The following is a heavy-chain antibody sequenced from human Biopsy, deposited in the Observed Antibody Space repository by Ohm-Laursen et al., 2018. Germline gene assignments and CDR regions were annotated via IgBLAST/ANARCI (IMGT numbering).Heavy chain of an antibody. V-gene: IGHV4-59*01. CDR2: IHNSGST. J-gene: IGHJ4*02. CDR3: ARALGGYDLSAYYIDS. Sequence: SQTLSLTCTVSGDSLSSYFWSWIRQPPGKGLEWIGFIHNSGSTDHNPSLKSRVTVSMDVSNNDFSLKLTSVTAADTAVYYCARALGGYDLSAYYIDSWGQGTLATVSS. D-gene: IGHD3-22*01. CDR1: GDSLSSYF.